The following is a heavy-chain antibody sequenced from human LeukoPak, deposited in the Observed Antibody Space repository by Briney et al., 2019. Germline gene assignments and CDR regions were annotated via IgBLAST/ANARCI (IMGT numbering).Heavy chain of an antibody. CDR2: IYSGGST. CDR3: ASAVALDY. CDR1: GFTVSSNY. Sequence: PGGSLRLSCAASGFTVSSNYMSWVRQAPGKGLEWVSIIYSGGSTYYAGSVKGRFTISRDNSKNTLYLQMNSLRAEDTAVYYCASAVALDYWGQGTLVTVSS. J-gene: IGHJ4*02. V-gene: IGHV3-66*01.